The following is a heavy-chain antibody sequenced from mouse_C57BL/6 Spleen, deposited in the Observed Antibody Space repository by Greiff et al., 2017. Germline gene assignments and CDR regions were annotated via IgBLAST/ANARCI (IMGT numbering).Heavy chain of an antibody. CDR1: GFTFSDYS. J-gene: IGHJ2*01. V-gene: IGHV5-16*01. Sequence: EVKLVESEGGLVQPGSSMKLSCTASGFTFSDYSMAWVRQVPEKGLEWVANINYDGSSTYYLDSLKSRFIISRDNAKNILYLQMSSLKSEDTATYYCARSYDCYYDDWGQGTTLTVSS. CDR3: ARSYDCYYDD. D-gene: IGHD2-3*01. CDR2: INYDGSST.